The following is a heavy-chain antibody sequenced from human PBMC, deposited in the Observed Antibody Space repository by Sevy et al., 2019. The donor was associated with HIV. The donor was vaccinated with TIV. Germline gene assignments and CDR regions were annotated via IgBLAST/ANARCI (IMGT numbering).Heavy chain of an antibody. V-gene: IGHV3-33*01. CDR3: ARGGYYYDNAAYYALDS. D-gene: IGHD3-22*01. CDR1: GFTFSNYA. Sequence: SLKISCAATGFTFSNYAMHWVRQAPGKGMEWVAIIWSDGAYQYHGDSVKGRFTISRDNSKNTLYLQMNKVRVEDTAVYYCARGGYYYDNAAYYALDSWGQGTLVTVSS. CDR2: IWSDGAYQ. J-gene: IGHJ5*01.